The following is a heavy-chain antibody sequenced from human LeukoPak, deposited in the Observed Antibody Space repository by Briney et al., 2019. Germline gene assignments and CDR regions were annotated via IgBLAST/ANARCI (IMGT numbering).Heavy chain of an antibody. J-gene: IGHJ3*02. CDR2: IKRDGSQE. D-gene: IGHD3-22*01. CDR3: ARDSSPQSGVYYFDAFDM. V-gene: IGHV3-7*01. Sequence: GGSLRLSCAASGFSISSHSMSWVRQAPGKGLEWVANIKRDGSQEHYVDSVKGRFTISRDNTKSSLYLQMNSLRAEDTAVYYCARDSSPQSGVYYFDAFDMWGQGTMVTVSS. CDR1: GFSISSHS.